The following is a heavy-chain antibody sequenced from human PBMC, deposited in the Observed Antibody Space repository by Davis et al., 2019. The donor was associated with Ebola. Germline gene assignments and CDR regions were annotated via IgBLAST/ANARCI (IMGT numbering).Heavy chain of an antibody. J-gene: IGHJ6*02. CDR2: ISWNSGSI. CDR1: GFTFSSYA. CDR3: AKDIGLGTDYYYYGMDV. Sequence: SLKISCAASGFTFSSYAMHWVRQAPGKGLEWVSGISWNSGSIGYADSVKGRFTISRDNAKNSLYLQMNSLRAEDTALYYCAKDIGLGTDYYYYGMDVWGQGTTVTVSS. D-gene: IGHD5-18*01. V-gene: IGHV3-9*01.